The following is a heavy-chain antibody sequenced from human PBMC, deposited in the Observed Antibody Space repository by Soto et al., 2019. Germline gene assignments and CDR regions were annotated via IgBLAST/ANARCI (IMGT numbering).Heavy chain of an antibody. CDR2: MNPNSGNT. D-gene: IGHD3-9*01. J-gene: IGHJ4*02. CDR3: ARDLRYFDWLSEPTFDY. Sequence: ASVKVSCKASGYTFTSYDINWVRQVTGQGLEWMGWMNPNSGNTGYAQKFQGRVTMTRNTSISTAYMELSSLRSEDTAVYYCARDLRYFDWLSEPTFDYWGQGTLVTVSS. V-gene: IGHV1-8*01. CDR1: GYTFTSYD.